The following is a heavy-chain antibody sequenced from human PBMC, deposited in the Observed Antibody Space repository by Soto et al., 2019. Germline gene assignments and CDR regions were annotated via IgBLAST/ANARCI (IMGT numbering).Heavy chain of an antibody. V-gene: IGHV3-33*03. D-gene: IGHD1-26*01. CDR1: GFSFSSYG. J-gene: IGHJ3*01. Sequence: PGGSLRLSCAASGFSFSSYGMHWVRQAPGKGLDWVAVIWYDGSNRYYAESVKGRFTISRDNSKNTQHVQMNSLTVEDTAVYYCAGAQYTESYFDAGNVYGQGTMEIVSS. CDR2: IWYDGSNR. CDR3: AGAQYTESYFDAGNV.